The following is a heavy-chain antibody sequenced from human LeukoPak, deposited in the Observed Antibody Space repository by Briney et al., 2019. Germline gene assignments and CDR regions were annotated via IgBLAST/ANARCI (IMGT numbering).Heavy chain of an antibody. D-gene: IGHD6-6*01. V-gene: IGHV1-2*02. Sequence: ASVKVFCKASGYTFTGCYMHWVRQAPGQGLEWMGWINPNSGGTNYAQKFQGRVTMTRDTSISTAYMELSRLRSDDTAVYYCARDRGQLVRDAFDIWGQGTMVTVSS. CDR1: GYTFTGCY. CDR3: ARDRGQLVRDAFDI. J-gene: IGHJ3*02. CDR2: INPNSGGT.